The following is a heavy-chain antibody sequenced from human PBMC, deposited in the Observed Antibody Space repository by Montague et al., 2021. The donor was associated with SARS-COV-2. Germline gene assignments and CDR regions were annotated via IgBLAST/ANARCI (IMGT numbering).Heavy chain of an antibody. D-gene: IGHD6-19*01. J-gene: IGHJ4*02. CDR2: IYYDGST. CDR1: GDSIRSSSYY. Sequence: SETLSLTCTVAGDSIRSSSYYWGWIRQPPGRGLEWIGSIYYDGSTYYNPSFKSRVTISVDTSKTLFSLKLSSVTAADTAVYSRARRVHPAFGSGAIDYWGQGTLVTVSS. CDR3: ARRVHPAFGSGAIDY. V-gene: IGHV4-39*01.